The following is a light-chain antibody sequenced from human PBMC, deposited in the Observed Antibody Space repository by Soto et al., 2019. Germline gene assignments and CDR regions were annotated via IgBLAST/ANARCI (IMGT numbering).Light chain of an antibody. CDR3: QTWGTGIPWV. Sequence: QLVLTQSPSASASLGASVKLTCTLSSGYSSYAIAWHQQQPEKGPRYLMKVNSDGSHTKGDGIPDRFSGSSSGAERYLTISSLQSEDEADYYCQTWGTGIPWVFGGGTKLTVL. CDR1: SGYSSYA. V-gene: IGLV4-69*01. J-gene: IGLJ3*02. CDR2: VNSDGSH.